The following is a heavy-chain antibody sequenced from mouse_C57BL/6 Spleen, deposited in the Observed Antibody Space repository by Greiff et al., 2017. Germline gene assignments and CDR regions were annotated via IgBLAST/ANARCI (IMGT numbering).Heavy chain of an antibody. CDR2: IRNNANNHET. Sequence: EVLLVESGGGLVQPGGSMKLSCAASGFTFSDAWMDWVRQSPEKGLEWVAEIRNNANNHETYYAESVKGRFTISRDDSKSSVYLQMNSLRAEDTVIYCCTSNDGAMDYWGQGASVTVSS. CDR1: GFTFSDAW. D-gene: IGHD2-12*01. V-gene: IGHV6-6*01. CDR3: TSNDGAMDY. J-gene: IGHJ4*01.